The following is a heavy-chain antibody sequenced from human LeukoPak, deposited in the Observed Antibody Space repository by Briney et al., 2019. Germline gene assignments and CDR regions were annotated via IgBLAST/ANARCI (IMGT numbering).Heavy chain of an antibody. CDR2: ISFDGNDK. CDR1: GFGFGSYN. J-gene: IGHJ4*02. D-gene: IGHD3-10*01. Sequence: GRSLRLSCAASGFGFGSYNMYWVRQAPGKGLEWVTLISFDGNDKKYAGSVKGRFTVSRDNSRNTLFLQMNSLRPEDTAVYYCARVYGSEIDYWGQGTLVTVSS. V-gene: IGHV3-30*03. CDR3: ARVYGSEIDY.